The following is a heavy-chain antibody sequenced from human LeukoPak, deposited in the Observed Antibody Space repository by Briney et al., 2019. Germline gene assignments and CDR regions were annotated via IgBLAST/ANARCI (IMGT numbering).Heavy chain of an antibody. Sequence: PGGSLRLSCVASGFTFSSYSMNWVRQAPGKGLEWVSYISSSGTTIYYADSVKGRFTISRDDAKNSLYLQMNSLRDEETAVYYCARGMYYFGSGGFDYWGQGTLVTVSS. CDR3: ARGMYYFGSGGFDY. J-gene: IGHJ4*02. D-gene: IGHD3-10*01. V-gene: IGHV3-48*02. CDR1: GFTFSSYS. CDR2: ISSSGTTI.